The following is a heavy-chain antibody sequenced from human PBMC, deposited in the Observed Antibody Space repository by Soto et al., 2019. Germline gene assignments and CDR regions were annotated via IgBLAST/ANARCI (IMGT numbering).Heavy chain of an antibody. CDR1: GFTFSSDA. J-gene: IGHJ5*02. D-gene: IGHD2-8*01. CDR3: AKAPTVDARGGPDH. CDR2: ISGSGGST. Sequence: EVQLLESGGGLVQPGGSLRLSCAASGFTFSSDAMNWVRQAPGKGLQWISSISGSGGSTFYADSLKGRFTISRDTSKNTVYLQMTSLRGEDTGVYYCAKAPTVDARGGPDHWGQGTLVTVSS. V-gene: IGHV3-23*01.